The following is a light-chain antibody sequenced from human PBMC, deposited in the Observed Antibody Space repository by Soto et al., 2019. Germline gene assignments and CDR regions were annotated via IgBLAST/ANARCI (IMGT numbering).Light chain of an antibody. CDR2: RAS. CDR1: QSIGSR. Sequence: DIQMTQSPSALSASVGDTVTLTCRASQSIGSRLAWYQQKPGRPPKLLIYRASSSQSGVPSRFSDSGSGTEFTLTIHSLQPDDFATYYCQQYNIFGTFGQGTKVDIK. V-gene: IGKV1-5*03. J-gene: IGKJ1*01. CDR3: QQYNIFGT.